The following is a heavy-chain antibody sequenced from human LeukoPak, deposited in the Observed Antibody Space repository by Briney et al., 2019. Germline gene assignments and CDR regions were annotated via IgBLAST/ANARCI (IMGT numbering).Heavy chain of an antibody. J-gene: IGHJ4*02. CDR2: IYYSGST. V-gene: IGHV4-59*01. D-gene: IGHD6-19*01. CDR1: GGSISSYY. CDR3: ARHTVEQWLV. Sequence: PSETLSLTCTVSGGSISSYYWSWVRQPPGKGLEWIGYIYYSGSTNYNPSLNTRVTISVDTSKNQFSLKLSSVTAADTAVYYCARHTVEQWLVWGQGTLVTVSS.